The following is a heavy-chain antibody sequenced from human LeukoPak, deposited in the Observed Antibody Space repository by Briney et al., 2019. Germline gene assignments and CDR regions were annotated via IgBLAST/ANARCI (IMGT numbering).Heavy chain of an antibody. V-gene: IGHV4-34*01. CDR3: VRSVYYYGSGSYYKKPEYYYYGMDV. J-gene: IGHJ6*02. CDR2: INHSGST. CDR1: GGSFSGYY. D-gene: IGHD3-10*01. Sequence: SETLSLTCAVYGGSFSGYYWSWTRQPPGKGLEWIGEINHSGSTNYNPSLKSRVTISVDTSKNQFSLKLSSVTAADTAVYYCVRSVYYYGSGSYYKKPEYYYYGMDVWGQGTTVTVSS.